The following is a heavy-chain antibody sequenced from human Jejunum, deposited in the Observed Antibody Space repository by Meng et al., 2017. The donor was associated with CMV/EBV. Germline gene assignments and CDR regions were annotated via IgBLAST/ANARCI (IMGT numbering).Heavy chain of an antibody. CDR2: ISADNGNT. J-gene: IGHJ4*02. CDR1: GYIVTNVG. V-gene: IGHV1-18*01. D-gene: IGHD6-6*01. CDR3: ARTGIGARQFDY. Sequence: ASGYIVTNVGISWLRQAPGQGLEWMGWISADNGNTDYAQNLQGRVTMTTDTSTSTAYMELGSLRSDDTAVYYCARTGIGARQFDYWGQGILVTVSS.